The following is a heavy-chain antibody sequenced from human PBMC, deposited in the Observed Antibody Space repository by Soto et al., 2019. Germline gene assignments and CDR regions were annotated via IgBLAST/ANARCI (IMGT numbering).Heavy chain of an antibody. V-gene: IGHV3-7*01. J-gene: IGHJ4*02. Sequence: EVQLVESGGGLVQPGGSLRLSCAASGFTFSGYWMNWVRQAPGKGLEWVANIKQDGGEKYYVDSVKGRFTISRDNAKNSRYLQMSSLRAEDTAVYYCARDRWWLVHWGQGTLVTVSS. CDR1: GFTFSGYW. CDR3: ARDRWWLVH. D-gene: IGHD6-19*01. CDR2: IKQDGGEK.